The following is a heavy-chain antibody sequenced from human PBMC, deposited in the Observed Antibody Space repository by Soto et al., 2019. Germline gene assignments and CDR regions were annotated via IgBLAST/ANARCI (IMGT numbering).Heavy chain of an antibody. D-gene: IGHD6-13*01. Sequence: QSQTLSLTCAISGDSVSSNSAAWNWIRQSPSRGLEWLGRTYYRSKWYNDYAVSVKSRITINPDTSKNQFSLQLNSVTPEDTAVYYCARGPSGIAAAVFPDPNAAKKKTQKQTGQNFDIWGQGTMVTVSS. V-gene: IGHV6-1*01. J-gene: IGHJ3*02. CDR3: ARGPSGIAAAVFPDPNAAKKKTQKQTGQNFDI. CDR1: GDSVSSNSAA. CDR2: TYYRSKWYN.